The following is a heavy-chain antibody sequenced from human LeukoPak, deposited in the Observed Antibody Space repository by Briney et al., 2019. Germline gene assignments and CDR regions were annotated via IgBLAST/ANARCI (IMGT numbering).Heavy chain of an antibody. CDR2: ISGDGGST. Sequence: GGSLRLSCAASGFTFYDYAMHWVRHAPGEGLEWVSLISGDGGSTYYADSVKGGFTISRENSKNSLYLQMNSLRTEDTALYYCAKYGFSGPFEWELPYDIWGQGTMVTVSS. CDR1: GFTFYDYA. J-gene: IGHJ3*02. D-gene: IGHD1-26*01. CDR3: AKYGFSGPFEWELPYDI. V-gene: IGHV3-43*02.